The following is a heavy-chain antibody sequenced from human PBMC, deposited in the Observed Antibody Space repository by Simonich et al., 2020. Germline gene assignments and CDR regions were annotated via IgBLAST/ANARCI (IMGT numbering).Heavy chain of an antibody. J-gene: IGHJ4*02. CDR2: IKQVGSGK. Sequence: EVQLVESGGGLVQPGGSLRLSCAASGFTFSSYWMGWVRQAPGKGLEWVANIKQVGSGKYYVDSGKGRFTISRDNAKNSLYLQMNSLRAEDTAVYYCARFRGRYFDWLFDYWGQGTLVTVSS. CDR1: GFTFSSYW. V-gene: IGHV3-7*01. CDR3: ARFRGRYFDWLFDY. D-gene: IGHD3-9*01.